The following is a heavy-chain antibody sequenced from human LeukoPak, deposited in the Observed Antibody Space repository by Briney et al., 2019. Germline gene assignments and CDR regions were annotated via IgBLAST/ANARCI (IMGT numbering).Heavy chain of an antibody. Sequence: GESLKISCKGSGNTFTNYWIAWVRQTPGKGLECMGLIYPGDSDTRYSPSFQGQVTISADKSIGTAYLQWSSLKASDTAMYYCARRRRDDYSYVSGYSFDYWGQGTLVTVSS. D-gene: IGHD5-24*01. CDR1: GNTFTNYW. CDR3: ARRRRDDYSYVSGYSFDY. CDR2: IYPGDSDT. J-gene: IGHJ4*02. V-gene: IGHV5-51*01.